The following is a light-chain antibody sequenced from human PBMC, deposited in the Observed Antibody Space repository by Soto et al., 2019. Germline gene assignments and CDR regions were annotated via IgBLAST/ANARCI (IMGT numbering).Light chain of an antibody. CDR1: QSVTTR. V-gene: IGKV3-20*01. J-gene: IGKJ5*01. CDR2: GAS. CDR3: QQYSGSPIT. Sequence: EIVLTQSPGTLSLSPGGRATLSCRASQSVTTRLAWYQQKAGQPPRLLISGASVRASGVPVRISGSGSGTDFTLTISRLEPEDFALYYCQQYSGSPITFGLGTRLEIK.